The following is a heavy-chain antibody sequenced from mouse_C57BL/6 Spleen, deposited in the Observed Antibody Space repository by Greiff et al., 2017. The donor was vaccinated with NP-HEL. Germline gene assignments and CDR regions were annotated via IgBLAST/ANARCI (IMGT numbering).Heavy chain of an antibody. CDR2: IDPENGDT. CDR3: TTHKGLDY. V-gene: IGHV14-4*01. Sequence: VQLKESGAELVRPGASVKLSCTASGFNIKDDYMHWVKQRPEQGLEWIGWIDPENGDTEYASKFQGKATITADTSSNTAYLQLSSLTSEDTAVYYCTTHKGLDYWGQGTTLTVSS. J-gene: IGHJ2*01. CDR1: GFNIKDDY. D-gene: IGHD6-1*01.